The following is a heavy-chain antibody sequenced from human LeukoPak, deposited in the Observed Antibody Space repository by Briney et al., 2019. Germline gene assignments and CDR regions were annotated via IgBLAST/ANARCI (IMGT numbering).Heavy chain of an antibody. CDR2: ISGSGGST. J-gene: IGHJ4*02. CDR3: AKSPNNWNYAQGGDY. CDR1: GFTFSSYA. D-gene: IGHD1-7*01. Sequence: GGSLRLSRAASGFTFSSYAMSWVRQAPGKGLEWVSAISGSGGSTYYADSVKGRFTISRDNSKNTLYLQMNSLRAEDTAVYYCAKSPNNWNYAQGGDYWGQGTLVTVSS. V-gene: IGHV3-23*01.